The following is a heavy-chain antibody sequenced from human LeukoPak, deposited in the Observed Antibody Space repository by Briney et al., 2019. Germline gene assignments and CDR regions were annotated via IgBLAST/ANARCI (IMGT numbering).Heavy chain of an antibody. Sequence: SETLSLTCTVSGGSISSGGYYWSWIRQHPGKGLEWIGYIYYSGSTYYNPSLKSRVTISVDTSKNQFSLKLSSVTAADTAVYYCARFRWYGVSFDYWGQGTLVTASS. V-gene: IGHV4-31*03. CDR3: ARFRWYGVSFDY. D-gene: IGHD6-13*01. CDR1: GGSISSGGYY. J-gene: IGHJ4*02. CDR2: IYYSGST.